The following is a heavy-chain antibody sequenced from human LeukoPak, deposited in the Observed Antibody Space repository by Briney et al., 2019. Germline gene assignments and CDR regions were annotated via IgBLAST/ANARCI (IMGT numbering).Heavy chain of an antibody. D-gene: IGHD2-2*01. Sequence: GGSLRLSCAASGFTFSSYAMSWVRQAPGKGLEWVSAISGSGGSTYYADSVKGRFTISRDNSKNTLYLQMNSLRAEDTAVYYCAKSDLSLGYCSSTSCYVSAFDIWGQGTMVTVSS. CDR2: ISGSGGST. CDR1: GFTFSSYA. CDR3: AKSDLSLGYCSSTSCYVSAFDI. J-gene: IGHJ3*02. V-gene: IGHV3-23*01.